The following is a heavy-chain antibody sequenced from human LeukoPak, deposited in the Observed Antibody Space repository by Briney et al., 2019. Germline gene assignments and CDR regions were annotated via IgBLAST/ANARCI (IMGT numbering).Heavy chain of an antibody. Sequence: GGSLRLSCAVSGFTFSSYWMSWVRQAPGKGLEWVASIKEEGSEKHYVDSVKGRFTISRDNAKNSLYPQMNSLRAEDTAVYYCARGHYQLSWGQGILVTVSS. J-gene: IGHJ5*02. D-gene: IGHD2-2*01. CDR2: IKEEGSEK. CDR1: GFTFSSYW. V-gene: IGHV3-7*01. CDR3: ARGHYQLS.